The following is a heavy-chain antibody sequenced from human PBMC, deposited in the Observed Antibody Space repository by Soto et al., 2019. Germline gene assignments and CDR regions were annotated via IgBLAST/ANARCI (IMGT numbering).Heavy chain of an antibody. CDR3: AKDRRAGGNYGFYSDF. CDR1: GLTFSSYA. CDR2: SSATGAAT. D-gene: IGHD1-7*01. V-gene: IGHV3-23*01. Sequence: EVQLLESGGGLVQPGGSLRLSCAASGLTFSSYAMTWVRQAPGKGLEWVSFSSATGAATYYADSVKGRFTISRDNSKNTLYLQMTSLRADDTAVYYCAKDRRAGGNYGFYSDFWGQGALVIVSS. J-gene: IGHJ4*02.